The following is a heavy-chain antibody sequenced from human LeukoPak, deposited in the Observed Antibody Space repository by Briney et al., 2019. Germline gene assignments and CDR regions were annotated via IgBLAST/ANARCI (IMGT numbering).Heavy chain of an antibody. CDR3: ARGSRDCSSTSCFDLLDY. J-gene: IGHJ4*02. V-gene: IGHV1-2*02. CDR2: INPNSGGT. D-gene: IGHD2-2*01. Sequence: GASVKVSCKASGYTFTGYYMHWVRQAPGQGLEWMGWINPNSGGTNYAQKFQGRVTMTRDTSISTAYMELSRLRSDDAAVYYCARGSRDCSSTSCFDLLDYWGQGTLVTVSS. CDR1: GYTFTGYY.